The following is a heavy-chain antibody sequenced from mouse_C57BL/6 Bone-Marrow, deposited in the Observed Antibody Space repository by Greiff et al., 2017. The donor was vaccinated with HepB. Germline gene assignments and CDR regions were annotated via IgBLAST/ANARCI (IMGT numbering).Heavy chain of an antibody. D-gene: IGHD1-1*01. CDR3: ARSTTVVAPYFDV. Sequence: QVQLQQSGAELARPGASVKLSCKASGYTFTSYGISWVKQRTGQGLEWIGEIYPRSGNTYYNEKFKGKATLTADKSSSTGYMELRSLTSEDSAVYFCARSTTVVAPYFDVWGTGTTVTVSS. CDR2: IYPRSGNT. V-gene: IGHV1-81*01. CDR1: GYTFTSYG. J-gene: IGHJ1*03.